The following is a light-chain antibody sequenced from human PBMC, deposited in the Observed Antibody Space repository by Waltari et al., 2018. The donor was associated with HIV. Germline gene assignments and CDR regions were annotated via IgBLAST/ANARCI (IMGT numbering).Light chain of an antibody. Sequence: SYVLTQPPSVSVAPGQTARITCGGNNIETKSVHWYQQKPGQAPLLVVHDDDDRPSGIPERFSGSNSGNTATLTISRVEDGDEADYYCQVWDRSADHVFGSGTKVTVL. CDR2: DDD. J-gene: IGLJ1*01. CDR1: NIETKS. CDR3: QVWDRSADHV. V-gene: IGLV3-21*02.